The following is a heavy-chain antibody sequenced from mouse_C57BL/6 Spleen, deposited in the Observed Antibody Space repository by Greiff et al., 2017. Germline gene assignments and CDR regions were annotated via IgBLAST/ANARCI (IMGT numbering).Heavy chain of an antibody. D-gene: IGHD1-1*01. CDR1: GYSFTGYF. CDR3: ARTGLRYGYFDV. J-gene: IGHJ1*03. Sequence: VQLKESGPELVKPGDSVTISCKASGYSFTGYFMNWVMQSHGTSLEWIGRINPYNGDTFYNQKFKGKATLTVDKSSSTAHMELRSLTSEDSAVYYCARTGLRYGYFDVWGTGTTVTVSS. V-gene: IGHV1-20*01. CDR2: INPYNGDT.